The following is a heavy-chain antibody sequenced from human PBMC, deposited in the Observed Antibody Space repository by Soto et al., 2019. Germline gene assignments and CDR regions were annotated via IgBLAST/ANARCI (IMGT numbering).Heavy chain of an antibody. D-gene: IGHD3-10*01. V-gene: IGHV3-20*04. CDR1: GFTFDDYG. J-gene: IGHJ4*02. CDR2: INWSAEST. CDR3: ARNRRGGCYYFDY. Sequence: EVQLVESGGGVVRPGGSLRLSCAASGFTFDDYGMNWVRQSPGKGLEWISFINWSAESTGYGDTVKGRFSISRQNAKNSMYLDMNTAGDEDTALYYCARNRRGGCYYFDYWGQGTLVTVSS.